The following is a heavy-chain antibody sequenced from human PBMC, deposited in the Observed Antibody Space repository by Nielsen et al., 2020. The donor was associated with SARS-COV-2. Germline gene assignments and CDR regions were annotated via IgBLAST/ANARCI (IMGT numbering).Heavy chain of an antibody. D-gene: IGHD2-2*01. CDR3: ASGVVVVPALDYYYYGMDV. V-gene: IGHV7-4-1*02. Sequence: WVRQAPGQGLEWMGWINTNTGNPTYAQGFTGRFVFSLDTSVSTAYLQISSLKAEDTAVYYCASGVVVVPALDYYYYGMDVWGQGTKVTVSS. CDR2: INTNTGNP. J-gene: IGHJ6*02.